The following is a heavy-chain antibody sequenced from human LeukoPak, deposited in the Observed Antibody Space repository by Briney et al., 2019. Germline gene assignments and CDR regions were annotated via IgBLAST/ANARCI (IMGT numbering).Heavy chain of an antibody. V-gene: IGHV3-48*03. Sequence: GGSLRLSCAASGFSFSTYEMNWVGQAPGKGLEWISYISSSGGTIYNADSVKGRFTISRENAKNSLYLHINSLTFEDTAVYYCANGFPNRFWGQGTLVTVSS. CDR1: GFSFSTYE. D-gene: IGHD1-14*01. CDR2: ISSSGGTI. J-gene: IGHJ4*02. CDR3: ANGFPNRF.